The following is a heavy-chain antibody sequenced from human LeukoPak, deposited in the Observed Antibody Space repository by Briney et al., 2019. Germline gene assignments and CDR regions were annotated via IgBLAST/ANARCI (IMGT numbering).Heavy chain of an antibody. CDR1: GFTFSSYS. V-gene: IGHV3-21*01. Sequence: GGSLRLSCAASGFTFSSYSMNWVRQGPGKGLEWVSSISSVSSYIYYAGSVKGRFTISRDNAKNPLYLQTNSLRAEDTAVYYCASGSTFYDNSAYWGQGTLVTVSS. D-gene: IGHD3-22*01. CDR2: ISSVSSYI. CDR3: ASGSTFYDNSAY. J-gene: IGHJ4*02.